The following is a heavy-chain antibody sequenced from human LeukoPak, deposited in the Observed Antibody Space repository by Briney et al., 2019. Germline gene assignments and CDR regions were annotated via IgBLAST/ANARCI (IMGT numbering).Heavy chain of an antibody. J-gene: IGHJ4*02. CDR1: GSTFSSLA. Sequence: GGSLRLSCAASGSTFSSLAMHWVRQAPGKGLEWVALIWYDGSHKDYADSVKGRFTISRDNSKNTLYLQMNSLKAEDTAVYYCASSLFGSGNYYLVYWGRGTLVTVSS. CDR2: IWYDGSHK. CDR3: ASSLFGSGNYYLVY. V-gene: IGHV3-33*01. D-gene: IGHD3-10*01.